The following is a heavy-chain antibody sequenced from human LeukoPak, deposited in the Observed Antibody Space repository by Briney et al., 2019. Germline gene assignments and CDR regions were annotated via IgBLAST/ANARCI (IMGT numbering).Heavy chain of an antibody. CDR1: GGSFSGYY. CDR3: ARLIRGWYYYYYMDV. D-gene: IGHD6-19*01. J-gene: IGHJ6*03. Sequence: SETLSLTCAVYGGSFSGYYWSWIRQPPGKGLEWIGEINHSGSTNYNPSLKSRVTISVDTSKNQFSLKLSSVTAADTAVYYCARLIRGWYYYYYMDVWGKGTTVTISS. CDR2: INHSGST. V-gene: IGHV4-34*01.